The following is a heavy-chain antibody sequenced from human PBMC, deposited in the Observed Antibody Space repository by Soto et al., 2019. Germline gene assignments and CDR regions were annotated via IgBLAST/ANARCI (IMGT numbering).Heavy chain of an antibody. CDR1: GGSISSGGYY. Sequence: QVQLQESGPGLVKPSQTLSLTCTVSGGSISSGGYYWSWIRQHPGKGLEWIGYIYYSGSTYYNPSHKGRVTLSENTSKNHFPRKRGSVPAGNRPGFYGAGWGGGGFDPWGQGTLVTVSS. D-gene: IGHD3-16*01. V-gene: IGHV4-31*03. CDR2: IYYSGST. J-gene: IGHJ5*02. CDR3: AGWGGGGFDP.